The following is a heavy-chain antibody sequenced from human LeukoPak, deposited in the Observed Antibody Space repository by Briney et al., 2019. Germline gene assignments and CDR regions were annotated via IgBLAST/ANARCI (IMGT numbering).Heavy chain of an antibody. CDR3: ARERDVLWFGELSIQPFDY. CDR1: GYTFTGYY. V-gene: IGHV1-2*02. CDR2: INPNSGGT. J-gene: IGHJ4*02. Sequence: ASVKVSCKASGYTFTGYYMHWVRQAPGQGLEWMGWINPNSGGTNYAQKFQGRVTMTRDTSISTAYMELSRLRSDDTAVYYCARERDVLWFGELSIQPFDYWGQGTLVTVSS. D-gene: IGHD3-10*01.